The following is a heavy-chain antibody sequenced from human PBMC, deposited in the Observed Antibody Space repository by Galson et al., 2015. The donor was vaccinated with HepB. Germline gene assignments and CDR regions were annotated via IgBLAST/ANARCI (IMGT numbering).Heavy chain of an antibody. CDR2: ISGSGGDT. V-gene: IGHV3-23*01. D-gene: IGHD3-3*01. Sequence: SLRLSCAASGFTFRNYAMSWVRQAPGKGLEWVSAISGSGGDTYYADSVKGRFTISRDNSKNTLYLQMNSLRAEDTAIYYCAKDTYYDFWSGPLYFDYWGQGTLVTVSS. J-gene: IGHJ4*02. CDR1: GFTFRNYA. CDR3: AKDTYYDFWSGPLYFDY.